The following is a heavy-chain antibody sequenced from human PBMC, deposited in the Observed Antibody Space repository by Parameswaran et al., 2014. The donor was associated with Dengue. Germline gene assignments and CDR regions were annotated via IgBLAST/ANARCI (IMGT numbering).Heavy chain of an antibody. CDR2: INPNSGGT. CDR3: ARVYYYDSSGYYYRDDAFDI. J-gene: IGHJ3*02. V-gene: IGHV1-2*02. Sequence: VRQMPGKGLEWMGWINPNSGGTNYAQKFQGRVTMTRDTSISTAYMELSRLRSDDTAVYYCARVYYYDSSGYYYRDDAFDIWGQGTMVTVSS. D-gene: IGHD3-22*01.